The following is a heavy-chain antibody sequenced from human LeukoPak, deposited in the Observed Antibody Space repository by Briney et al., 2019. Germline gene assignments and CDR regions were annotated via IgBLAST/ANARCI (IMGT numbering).Heavy chain of an antibody. CDR2: ISTYNGNT. D-gene: IGHD3-22*01. V-gene: IGHV1-18*01. CDR3: ARANYDSSSTWFDP. CDR1: GYTFTSYG. Sequence: ASVKVSCKASGYTFTSYGIGWLRQAPGQGLEWMGWISTYNGNTNYAQKLQGRVSMITDTSTSAAYMEVRSLRSDDTAVYYCARANYDSSSTWFDPWGQGTLVTVSS. J-gene: IGHJ5*02.